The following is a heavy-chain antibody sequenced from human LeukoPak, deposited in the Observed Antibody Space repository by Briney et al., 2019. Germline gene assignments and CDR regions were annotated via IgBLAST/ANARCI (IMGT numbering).Heavy chain of an antibody. D-gene: IGHD1-26*01. CDR1: GFTFSSYA. Sequence: GGSLRLSCAASGFTFSSYAMHWVRQAPGKGLEYVSAMRSNGGTTDYANSVKGRYTISRDNSKNTLYLQMGSLRAEDMAVYYCARVGDVGPFDYWGQGTLVTVSS. V-gene: IGHV3-64*01. CDR3: ARVGDVGPFDY. CDR2: MRSNGGTT. J-gene: IGHJ4*02.